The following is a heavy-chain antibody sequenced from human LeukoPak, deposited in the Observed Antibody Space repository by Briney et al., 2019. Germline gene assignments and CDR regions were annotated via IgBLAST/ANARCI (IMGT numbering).Heavy chain of an antibody. Sequence: GGSLRLSCAASGLTFSSHWMHWVRQAPGKGLVWASRITNDGSSTTYADSVKGRFTISRDNAKNMLYLQVNSLRAEDTAVYYCARDVNDYVWGSYRFDYWGQGTLVTVSS. CDR1: GLTFSSHW. J-gene: IGHJ4*02. CDR2: ITNDGSST. V-gene: IGHV3-74*01. CDR3: ARDVNDYVWGSYRFDY. D-gene: IGHD3-16*02.